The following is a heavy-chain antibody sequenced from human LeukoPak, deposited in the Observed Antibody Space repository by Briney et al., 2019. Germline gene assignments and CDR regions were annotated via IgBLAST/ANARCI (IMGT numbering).Heavy chain of an antibody. V-gene: IGHV3-48*01. CDR2: ISSSSSTI. D-gene: IGHD3-10*01. J-gene: IGHJ6*02. CDR1: GFTFSSYS. CDR3: ARDGAAGSGSYYNVPYYYGMDV. Sequence: GSLRLSCAASGFTFSSYSMNWVRQAPGKGLEWVSYISSSSSTIYYADSVKGRFTISGDNAKNSLYLQMNSLRAEDTAVYYCARDGAAGSGSYYNVPYYYGMDVWGQGTTVTVSS.